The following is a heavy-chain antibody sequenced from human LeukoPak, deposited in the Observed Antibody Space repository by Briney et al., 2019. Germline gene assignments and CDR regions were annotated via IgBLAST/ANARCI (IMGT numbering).Heavy chain of an antibody. D-gene: IGHD3-10*01. CDR3: TKVRAYDDSGNPYWHFDL. V-gene: IGHV3-7*03. CDR2: IKQDGSVK. CDR1: GFIFSGYW. Sequence: GGSLRLSCAASGFIFSGYWMTWVRQAPGKGLEWVANIKQDGSVKYYVDSVKGRFTISRDNSKNTLYLQMNSLRAEDTAVYYCTKVRAYDDSGNPYWHFDLWGRGTLVTVSS. J-gene: IGHJ2*01.